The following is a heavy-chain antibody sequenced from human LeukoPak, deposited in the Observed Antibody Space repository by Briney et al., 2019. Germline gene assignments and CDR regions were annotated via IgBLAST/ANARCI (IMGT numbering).Heavy chain of an antibody. V-gene: IGHV3-21*01. CDR2: ISSSSSYI. CDR3: ARDKDVYFDY. CDR1: GFTFSTYR. Sequence: GRSLRPSCVGTGFTFSTYRMNWVREAPGKGLEWVSSISSSSSYIYYADSVKGRITISRDNAKNSLYLQMNSLRVEDTAVYYCARDKDVYFDYWGQGTLVTVSS. J-gene: IGHJ4*02.